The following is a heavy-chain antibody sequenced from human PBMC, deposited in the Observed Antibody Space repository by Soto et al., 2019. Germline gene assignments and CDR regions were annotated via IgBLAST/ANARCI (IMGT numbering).Heavy chain of an antibody. D-gene: IGHD2-15*01. Sequence: GGSLRLSCAASGFTFSDAASHWVRQASGKGLEWVGRTRSKVNNYATAYAASVKGRFTISRDESKNTAYLQMNSLKTEDTAVYYCTRHLVDYWGQGTLVTVSS. CDR2: TRSKVNNYAT. V-gene: IGHV3-73*01. J-gene: IGHJ4*02. CDR3: TRHLVDY. CDR1: GFTFSDAA.